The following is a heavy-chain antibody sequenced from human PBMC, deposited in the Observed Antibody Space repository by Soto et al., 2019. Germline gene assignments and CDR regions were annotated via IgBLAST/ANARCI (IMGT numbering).Heavy chain of an antibody. CDR3: ARLRVVAGTSDWFDP. CDR2: IYNSGST. J-gene: IGHJ5*02. CDR1: GGSISSNY. V-gene: IGHV4-59*08. Sequence: SETLSLTCTFSGGSISSNYWSLIRQPPGKGLEWIGYIYNSGSTNYNPSLKSRVTISVDTSKNQFSLKLSSVTAADTAVYYCARLRVVAGTSDWFDPWGQGTLVTVSS. D-gene: IGHD2-15*01.